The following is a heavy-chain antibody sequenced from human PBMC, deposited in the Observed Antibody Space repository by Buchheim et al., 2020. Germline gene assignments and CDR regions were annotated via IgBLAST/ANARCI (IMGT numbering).Heavy chain of an antibody. CDR3: ARGIRRFGY. J-gene: IGHJ4*02. D-gene: IGHD3-10*01. Sequence: QVQLQQWDAVLLTPSETLSLTCAVSGGSFSGYYWRWIRQPPRKVLEWIGEINHRQSTNYNPSLKSLFTISVDTSKNQFSLKLSSVTAADTAVYYCARGIRRFGYWGQGTL. CDR2: INHRQST. V-gene: IGHV4-34*01. CDR1: GGSFSGYY.